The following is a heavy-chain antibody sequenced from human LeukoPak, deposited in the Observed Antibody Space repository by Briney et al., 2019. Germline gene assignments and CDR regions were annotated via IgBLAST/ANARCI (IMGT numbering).Heavy chain of an antibody. D-gene: IGHD3-10*01. CDR2: ISSSSSYI. V-gene: IGHV3-21*01. CDR1: GFTFSSYS. CDR3: ARDLPFYYGSGSYYNGFDY. J-gene: IGHJ4*02. Sequence: GGSLRLSCAASGFTFSSYSMNWVRQAPGKGLEWVSSISSSSSYIYYADSVKGRFTISRDNAKNSLYLQMNSLRAEDTAVYYCARDLPFYYGSGSYYNGFDYWGQGTLVTVSS.